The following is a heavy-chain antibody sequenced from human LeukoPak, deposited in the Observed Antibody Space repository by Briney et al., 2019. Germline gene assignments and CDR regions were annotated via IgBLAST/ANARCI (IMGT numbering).Heavy chain of an antibody. CDR1: GFTFSSYE. Sequence: GSLRLSCAASGFTFSSYEMNWVRQAPGKGLEWVSYISSSGSTIYYADSVKGRFTISRDNAKNSLYLQMNSLRAEDTAVYYCARDGRDLLVTTFYNPNYYFDYWGQGTLVTVSS. V-gene: IGHV3-48*03. D-gene: IGHD2/OR15-2a*01. CDR3: ARDGRDLLVTTFYNPNYYFDY. J-gene: IGHJ4*02. CDR2: ISSSGSTI.